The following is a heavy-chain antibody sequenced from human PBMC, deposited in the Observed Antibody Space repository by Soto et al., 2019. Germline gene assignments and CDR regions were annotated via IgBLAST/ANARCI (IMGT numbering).Heavy chain of an antibody. D-gene: IGHD6-25*01. V-gene: IGHV3-7*01. CDR1: GFTFSAYW. J-gene: IGHJ4*02. CDR3: AREKRANGYFDY. Sequence: VQLVESGGGLVQTGGSLRLSCAASGFTFSAYWMSWVRQAPGKGLEWVANIKQAGSEKYYVDSVNGRFIISRDDAKNSFFLQVNSLRVEDTAVYYCAREKRANGYFDYWGQGTLVTVSS. CDR2: IKQAGSEK.